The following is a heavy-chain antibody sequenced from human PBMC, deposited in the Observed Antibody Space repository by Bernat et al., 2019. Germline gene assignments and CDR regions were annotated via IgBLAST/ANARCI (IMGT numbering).Heavy chain of an antibody. CDR1: GFTFSSYA. V-gene: IGHV3-30-3*01. J-gene: IGHJ4*02. CDR3: GRTNSSGWIYFDY. D-gene: IGHD6-19*01. Sequence: QVQLVESGGGVVQPGRSLRLSCAASGFTFSSYAMHWVRQAPGKGLEWVAVISYDGSNKYYADSVKGRFTISRDNSKNTLYLQMNSLRAEDTAVYYCGRTNSSGWIYFDYWGQGTLVTVSS. CDR2: ISYDGSNK.